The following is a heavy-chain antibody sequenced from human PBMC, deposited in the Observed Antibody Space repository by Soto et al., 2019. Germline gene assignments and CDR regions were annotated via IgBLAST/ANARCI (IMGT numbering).Heavy chain of an antibody. D-gene: IGHD5-18*01. CDR1: GGSISSSSYY. CDR2: IYYSGST. V-gene: IGHV4-39*01. J-gene: IGHJ4*02. Sequence: SETLSLTCTVSGGSISSSSYYWGWIRQPPGKGLEWIGSIYYSGSTYYNPSLKSRVTISVDTSKNQFSLKLSSVTAADTAVYYCARLGGRYSYGPIAPRFDYWGQGTLVTVSS. CDR3: ARLGGRYSYGPIAPRFDY.